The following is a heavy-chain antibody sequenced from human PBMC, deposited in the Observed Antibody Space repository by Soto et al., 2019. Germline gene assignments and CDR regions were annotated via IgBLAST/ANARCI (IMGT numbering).Heavy chain of an antibody. D-gene: IGHD5-18*01. CDR3: AADHTDTAMVTASDY. CDR2: IVVGSGNT. V-gene: IGHV1-58*01. Sequence: QMQLVQSGPEVKKPGTSVKVSCKASGFTFTSSAVQWVRQARGQRLEWIGWIVVGSGNTNYAQKFQERVTITRDMSTSTADMELSSLRSEDTAVYYCAADHTDTAMVTASDYWGQGTLVTVSS. J-gene: IGHJ4*02. CDR1: GFTFTSSA.